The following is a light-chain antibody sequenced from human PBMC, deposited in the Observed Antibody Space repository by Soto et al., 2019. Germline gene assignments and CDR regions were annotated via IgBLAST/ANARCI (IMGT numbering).Light chain of an antibody. J-gene: IGKJ1*01. Sequence: DVQMTQSPSTLSASVGDSVTITCRASQSIAASLAWYQLKPGEAPKLLIYDVSNLESGVPSRFSGSGSGTEFSLTNRSLHPDDIATYYCQQYDYSRTFGQGTKVEIK. CDR3: QQYDYSRT. CDR1: QSIAAS. V-gene: IGKV1-5*01. CDR2: DVS.